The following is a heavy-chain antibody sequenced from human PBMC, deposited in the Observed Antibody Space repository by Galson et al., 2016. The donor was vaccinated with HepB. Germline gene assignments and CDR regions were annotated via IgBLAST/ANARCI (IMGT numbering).Heavy chain of an antibody. V-gene: IGHV3-30-3*01. Sequence: SLRLSCAASGFNFSTSALHWVRQAPGKGLEWVAFISFDGSNFYYADSVKGRFSISRDNSKNTLYLQMNSLTIEDTGLYFCAKDRWVGFCSSTSCYVGNLDYWGQGSLVTVSS. J-gene: IGHJ4*02. CDR1: GFNFSTSA. CDR3: AKDRWVGFCSSTSCYVGNLDY. CDR2: ISFDGSNF. D-gene: IGHD2-2*01.